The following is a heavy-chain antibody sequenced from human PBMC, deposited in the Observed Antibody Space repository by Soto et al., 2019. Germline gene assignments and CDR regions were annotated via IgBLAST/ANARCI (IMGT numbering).Heavy chain of an antibody. CDR2: INPNSRDT. CDR3: ARRTGRSGWYGWFDP. J-gene: IGHJ5*02. CDR1: GYTFTGYY. Sequence: ASVKVSCQASGYTFTGYYMHWVRKAHGQGLEWMGWINPNSRDTNYAQKFQGWVTMTRDTSLSTAYMELRRLRSDDTAVYYCARRTGRSGWYGWFDPRSQETLVTVSS. V-gene: IGHV1-2*04. D-gene: IGHD6-19*01.